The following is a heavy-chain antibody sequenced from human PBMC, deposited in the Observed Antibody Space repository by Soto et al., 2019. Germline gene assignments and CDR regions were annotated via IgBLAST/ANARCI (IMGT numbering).Heavy chain of an antibody. J-gene: IGHJ4*02. CDR1: GFTFSSYW. CDR3: ARDIGSCSGGNCYPWNYFDY. Sequence: GGSLRLSCAASGFTFSSYWMHWVRQAPGKGLVWVSRINSDGSSTSYADSVRGRFTISRDNAKNTLYLQMNSLRAEDTAVYYCARDIGSCSGGNCYPWNYFDYWGQGT. D-gene: IGHD2-15*01. CDR2: INSDGSST. V-gene: IGHV3-74*01.